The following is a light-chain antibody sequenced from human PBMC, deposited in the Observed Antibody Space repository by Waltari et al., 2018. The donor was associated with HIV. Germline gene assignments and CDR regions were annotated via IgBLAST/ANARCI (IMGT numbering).Light chain of an antibody. CDR1: SPHGGSYHL. V-gene: IGLV2-23*01. CDR3: CSYTSYSSRI. J-gene: IGLJ2*01. CDR2: EGS. Sequence: QSALTQPASASGSPGQSITISCSGTSPHGGSYHLVSWYQHHPGKAPKLILYEGSKRPSGVSYRFSGSKFGNLASLTISGLQAEDEADYYCCSYTSYSSRIFGGGTKLTVL.